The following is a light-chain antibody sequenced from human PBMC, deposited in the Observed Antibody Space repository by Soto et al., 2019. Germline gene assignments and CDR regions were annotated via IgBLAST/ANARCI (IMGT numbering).Light chain of an antibody. J-gene: IGKJ1*01. CDR2: GAS. V-gene: IGKV3-15*01. CDR3: QQYNNWPLWT. Sequence: EIVMTQSPATLSVSPGERATLSCRASQSVSSNLAWYQQKPGQAPRLLIYGASTRATGIPARFSGSGSGTEFTLTISSLQTEDFAVYDCQQYNNWPLWTVGQGTKGISN. CDR1: QSVSSN.